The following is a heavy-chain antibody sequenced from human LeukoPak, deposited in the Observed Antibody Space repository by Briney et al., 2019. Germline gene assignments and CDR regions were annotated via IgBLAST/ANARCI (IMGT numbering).Heavy chain of an antibody. D-gene: IGHD6-13*01. CDR3: ARGGQLVDY. V-gene: IGHV4-59*12. CDR2: IHHSGSA. CDR1: DDSISSYY. J-gene: IGHJ4*02. Sequence: SETLSLTCTVSDDSISSYYWIWIRQPPGKGLEWIGYIHHSGSANYNPSLRSRITMSVDTSKNHFSLSLTSVTAADTAVYYCARGGQLVDYWGQGTLVTVSS.